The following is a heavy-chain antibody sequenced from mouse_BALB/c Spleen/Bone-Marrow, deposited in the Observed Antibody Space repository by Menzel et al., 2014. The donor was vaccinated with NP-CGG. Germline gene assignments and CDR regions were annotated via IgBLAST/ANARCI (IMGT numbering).Heavy chain of an antibody. Sequence: EVMLVESGGGLVQPGGSRKLSCAASGFTFSSFGMHWVRQAPEKGLEWVAYISSGSSTIYYADTVKGRFTISRDSPKNTLFLQMASLRSEDTAMYYCARSGIDYYYGSRSYAMDYWGQGTSVTVSS. J-gene: IGHJ4*01. CDR3: ARSGIDYYYGSRSYAMDY. CDR1: GFTFSSFG. V-gene: IGHV5-17*02. D-gene: IGHD1-1*01. CDR2: ISSGSSTI.